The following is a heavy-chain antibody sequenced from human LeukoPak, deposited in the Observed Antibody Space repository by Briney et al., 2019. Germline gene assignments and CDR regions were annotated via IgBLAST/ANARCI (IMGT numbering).Heavy chain of an antibody. J-gene: IGHJ4*02. Sequence: GGSLRLSCAASGFTFSSYWMSWVRQAPGKGLEWVANIKQDGSEKYYVDSVKGRFTISRDNSKNTLYLQMNSLRAEDTAVYYCAKVRVYGDYVGWVDYWGQGTLVTVSS. D-gene: IGHD4-17*01. CDR3: AKVRVYGDYVGWVDY. CDR1: GFTFSSYW. CDR2: IKQDGSEK. V-gene: IGHV3-7*01.